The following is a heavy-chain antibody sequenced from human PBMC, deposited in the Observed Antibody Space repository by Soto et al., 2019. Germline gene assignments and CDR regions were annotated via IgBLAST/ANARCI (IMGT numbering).Heavy chain of an antibody. CDR1: VFTFISYA. CDR3: AKGYYDFWSGYYKYYFDY. D-gene: IGHD3-3*01. V-gene: IGHV3-23*01. Sequence: PGGSLRLSCAASVFTFISYAMSWVRQAPGKGLEWVSAISGSGGSTYYADSVKGRFTISGDNSKNTLYLQMNSLRAEDTAVYYCAKGYYDFWSGYYKYYFDYWGQGTLVTVSS. CDR2: ISGSGGST. J-gene: IGHJ4*02.